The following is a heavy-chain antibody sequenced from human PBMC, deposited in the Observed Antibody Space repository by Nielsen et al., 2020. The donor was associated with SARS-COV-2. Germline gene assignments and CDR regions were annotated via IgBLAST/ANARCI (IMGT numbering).Heavy chain of an antibody. CDR2: ISYDGSNK. CDR3: AKQPYYYYMDV. D-gene: IGHD1-14*01. Sequence: GESLKISCAASGFTFSSYGMHWVRQAPGKGLGWVAVISYDGSNKYYADSVKGRFTISRDNSKNTLYLQMNSLRAEDTAVYYCAKQPYYYYMDVWGKGTTVTVSS. J-gene: IGHJ6*03. CDR1: GFTFSSYG. V-gene: IGHV3-30*18.